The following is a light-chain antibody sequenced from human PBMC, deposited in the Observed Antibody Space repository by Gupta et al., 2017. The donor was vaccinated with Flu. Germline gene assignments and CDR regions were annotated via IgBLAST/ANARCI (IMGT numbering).Light chain of an antibody. V-gene: IGKV3-20*01. CDR1: QTVTSAY. J-gene: IGKJ4*01. CDR3: QQYGSSPLT. Sequence: ERATLSCRAIQTVTSAYLAWYQQKPGQAPRLLIYGASSRATGIPDRFSGSGSGTDFTLTISRLEPEDFAVFYCQQYGSSPLTFGGGTKVEIK. CDR2: GAS.